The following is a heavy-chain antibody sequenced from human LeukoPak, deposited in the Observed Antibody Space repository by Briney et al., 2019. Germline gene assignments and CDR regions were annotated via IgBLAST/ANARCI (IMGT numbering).Heavy chain of an antibody. CDR3: ARERNRLVDY. CDR2: SYGNG. V-gene: IGHV4-31*03. D-gene: IGHD2/OR15-2a*01. Sequence: SETLSLTCTVSGDSITRGGYFWSWIRQYPGKGLEWIGYSYGNGNYNPSLKNRVTISVDTSRNKFSLKMTSVTAADTAVYYCARERNRLVDYWGQGTLVTVSS. CDR1: GDSITRGGYF. J-gene: IGHJ4*02.